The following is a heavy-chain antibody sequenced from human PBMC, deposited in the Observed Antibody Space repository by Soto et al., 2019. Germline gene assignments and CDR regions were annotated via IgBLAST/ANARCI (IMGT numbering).Heavy chain of an antibody. V-gene: IGHV4-59*01. D-gene: IGHD6-19*01. CDR1: GGSISSYY. CDR3: ARDPGSGWTHDGAFDI. CDR2: IYYSGST. Sequence: QVQLQESGPGLVKPSETLSLTCTVSGGSISSYYWSWIRQPPGKGLEWIGYIYYSGSTNYNPSLKSRVTISVDTSKNQFSLKLSSVTAADTAVYYCARDPGSGWTHDGAFDIWGQGTMVTVSS. J-gene: IGHJ3*02.